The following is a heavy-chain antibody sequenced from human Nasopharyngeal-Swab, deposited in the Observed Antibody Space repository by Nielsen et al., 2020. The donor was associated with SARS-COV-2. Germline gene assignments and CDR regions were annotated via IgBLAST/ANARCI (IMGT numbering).Heavy chain of an antibody. CDR1: GFTFDDYA. V-gene: IGHV3-43*02. D-gene: IGHD6-19*01. CDR2: TSGDGTNT. CDR3: AKDFNQYNSGWYDG. J-gene: IGHJ6*04. Sequence: GESLKISCAASGFTFDDYAMHWVRQAPGKGLEWVSVTSGDGTNTYYADSVRDRFTISRDNSKNSLCLQMNSLRTEDTALYYCAKDFNQYNSGWYDGWGKGTTVTVSS.